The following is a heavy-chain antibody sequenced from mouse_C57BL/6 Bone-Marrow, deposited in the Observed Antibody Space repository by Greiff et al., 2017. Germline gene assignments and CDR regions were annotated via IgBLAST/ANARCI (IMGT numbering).Heavy chain of an antibody. CDR3: ARWDYDQLAY. J-gene: IGHJ3*01. V-gene: IGHV1-81*01. Sequence: VQLQQSGAELVRPGASVKLSCKASGYTFTSYGISWVKQRTGQGLEWIGEIYPRSGNTYYNEKFKGKATLTADTSSSTAYMQLSSLTSEDSAIYFCARWDYDQLAYWGQGTLVTVSA. CDR2: IYPRSGNT. CDR1: GYTFTSYG. D-gene: IGHD2-4*01.